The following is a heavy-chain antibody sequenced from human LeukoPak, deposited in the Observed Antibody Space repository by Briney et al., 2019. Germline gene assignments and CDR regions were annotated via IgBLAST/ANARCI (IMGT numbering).Heavy chain of an antibody. CDR3: ARGILTGSPSSDRDY. CDR1: VYTFTSYY. V-gene: IGHV1-46*01. D-gene: IGHD3-9*01. CDR2: INPSGGST. Sequence: GASVKVSCKASVYTFTSYYMHWVRQAPGQGLEWMGKINPSGGSTSYAQKFQGRVTMTRDTSTSTVYMELSSLRSEDTAVYYCARGILTGSPSSDRDYWGQGTLVTVSS. J-gene: IGHJ4*02.